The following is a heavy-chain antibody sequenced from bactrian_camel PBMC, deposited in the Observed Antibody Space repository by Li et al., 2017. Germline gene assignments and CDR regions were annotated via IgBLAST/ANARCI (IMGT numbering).Heavy chain of an antibody. CDR3: AADQLYGTCRDVLDFPA. CDR2: GGATT. V-gene: IGHV3S53*01. CDR1: GNTNRVTN. D-gene: IGHD6*01. J-gene: IGHJ4*01. Sequence: HVQLVESGGGSVEAGGSLRLSCVASGNTNRVTNWGWIGGATTYYADSVKGRFTITRDKAKDLVYLQMNGLEPEDTGMYYCAADQLYGTCRDVLDFPARGQGTQVAVSS.